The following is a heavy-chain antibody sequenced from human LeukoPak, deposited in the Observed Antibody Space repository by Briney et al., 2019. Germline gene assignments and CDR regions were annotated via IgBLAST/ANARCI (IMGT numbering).Heavy chain of an antibody. J-gene: IGHJ4*02. CDR1: GYSFSTYW. V-gene: IGHV5-51*01. D-gene: IGHD6-19*01. CDR3: AREDSSGWYDY. CDR2: IYPGDSYT. Sequence: GESLKISCKGSGYSFSTYWIGWVRQMPGKGLEWMGIIYPGDSYTNYSPSFQGHVTISADKSISTAHLQWSSLKASDTAMYYCAREDSSGWYDYWGQGTLVTVSS.